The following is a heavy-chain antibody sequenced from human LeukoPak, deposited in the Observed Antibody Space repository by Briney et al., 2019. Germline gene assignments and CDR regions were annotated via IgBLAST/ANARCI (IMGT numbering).Heavy chain of an antibody. Sequence: PGGSLRLSCAASGFTFSSYAMSWVRQAPGKGLEWVSAISGSGGSTYYADSVKGRFTISRDNSKNTLYLQMNSLRAEDTAVYYCALLEGPAAAQPYYFDYWGQGTLVTVSS. J-gene: IGHJ4*02. D-gene: IGHD2-2*01. CDR2: ISGSGGST. CDR1: GFTFSSYA. V-gene: IGHV3-23*01. CDR3: ALLEGPAAAQPYYFDY.